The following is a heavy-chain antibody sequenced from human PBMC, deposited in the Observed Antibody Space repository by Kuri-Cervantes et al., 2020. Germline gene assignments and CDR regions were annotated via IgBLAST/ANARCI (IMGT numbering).Heavy chain of an antibody. CDR2: IKQDGSEK. V-gene: IGHV3-7*04. CDR3: ARADITGGDPFDI. CDR1: GFTFSSYW. Sequence: GESLKISCAASGFTFSSYWMSWVRQAPGKGLEWVANIKQDGSEKYYVDPVKGRFTISRDNAKNSLYLQMNSLRAEDTAVYYCARADITGGDPFDIWGQGTMVTVSS. J-gene: IGHJ3*02. D-gene: IGHD1-20*01.